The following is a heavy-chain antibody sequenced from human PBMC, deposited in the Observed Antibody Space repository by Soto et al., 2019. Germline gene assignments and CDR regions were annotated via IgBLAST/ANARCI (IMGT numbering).Heavy chain of an antibody. V-gene: IGHV3-30-3*01. D-gene: IGHD6-19*01. J-gene: IGHJ6*02. CDR2: ISYDGSNK. Sequence: GGSLRLSCAASGFTFSSYAMHWVRQAPGKGLEWVAVISYDGSNKYYADSVKGRFTISRDNSKNTLYLQMNSLRAEDTAVYYCASRGYSSGWYPYYYYGMDVWGQGTTVTVSS. CDR1: GFTFSSYA. CDR3: ASRGYSSGWYPYYYYGMDV.